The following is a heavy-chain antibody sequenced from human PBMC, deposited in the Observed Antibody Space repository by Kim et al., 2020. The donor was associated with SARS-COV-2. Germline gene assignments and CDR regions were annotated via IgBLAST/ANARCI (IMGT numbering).Heavy chain of an antibody. V-gene: IGHV1-69*13. Sequence: SVKVSCKASGGTFSDYGFSWVRKAPGQGLEWMGGITPFFGTPNYSERFQGRATITADDSTSTVYMELNSLTSDDTAVYYCARDRRTYYYGSGGFQSWDYWGQGTQVTVSS. CDR3: ARDRRTYYYGSGGFQSWDY. J-gene: IGHJ4*02. D-gene: IGHD3-10*01. CDR1: GGTFSDYG. CDR2: ITPFFGTP.